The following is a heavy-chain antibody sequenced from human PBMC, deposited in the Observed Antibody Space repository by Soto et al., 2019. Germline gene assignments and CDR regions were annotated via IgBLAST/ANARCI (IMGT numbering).Heavy chain of an antibody. Sequence: SETLSLTCDVSGFSISSGYYWGWIRQPPGKGLEWIGSIYHSGSTYYNPSLKGRVTISVDTSKNQFSLKLSSVTAADTAVYYCARRPYGTDWTGYFDQWGQGTLVTVSS. V-gene: IGHV4-38-2*01. J-gene: IGHJ4*02. CDR2: IYHSGST. CDR1: GFSISSGYY. CDR3: ARRPYGTDWTGYFDQ. D-gene: IGHD3-9*01.